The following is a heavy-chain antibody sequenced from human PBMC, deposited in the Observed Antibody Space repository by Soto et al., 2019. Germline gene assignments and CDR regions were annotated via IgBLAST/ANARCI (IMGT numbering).Heavy chain of an antibody. Sequence: PVGSLRLSCAASGFTFSSYSMNWVRQAPGKGLEWVSSISSSSSYIYYADSVKGRFTISRDNAKNSLYLQMNSLRAEDTAVYYCARDGTGLGDYWGQGTLVTVSS. V-gene: IGHV3-21*01. CDR2: ISSSSSYI. CDR1: GFTFSSYS. J-gene: IGHJ4*02. CDR3: ARDGTGLGDY. D-gene: IGHD1-26*01.